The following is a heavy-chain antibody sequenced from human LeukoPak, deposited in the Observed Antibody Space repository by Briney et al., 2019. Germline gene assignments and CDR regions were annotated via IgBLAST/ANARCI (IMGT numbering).Heavy chain of an antibody. J-gene: IGHJ4*02. V-gene: IGHV5-51*01. D-gene: IGHD4-17*01. CDR3: ARRPDYGDYLFYFDY. CDR2: IYPGDSDT. Sequence: GESLKISCKGSGYSFTSYWIGWVRQMPGKGLEWMGVIYPGDSDTRYSPSFQGQVTISADKSISTAYLQWSSLKASDTAMYYCARRPDYGDYLFYFDYWGQGTLVTVSS. CDR1: GYSFTSYW.